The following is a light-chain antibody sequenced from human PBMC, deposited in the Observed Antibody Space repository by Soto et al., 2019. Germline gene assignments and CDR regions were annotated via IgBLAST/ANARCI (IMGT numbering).Light chain of an antibody. CDR1: QSVSSSY. Sequence: EIVLTQSPGTLSLSPGERATLSCRASQSVSSSYLAWYQQKPGQAPRLLIYGASSRATGIPDRSSGSGSGTDFTLTISRLEPEDFAVYYCQQDGSSLFTFGPGTKVDIK. CDR2: GAS. CDR3: QQDGSSLFT. V-gene: IGKV3-20*01. J-gene: IGKJ3*01.